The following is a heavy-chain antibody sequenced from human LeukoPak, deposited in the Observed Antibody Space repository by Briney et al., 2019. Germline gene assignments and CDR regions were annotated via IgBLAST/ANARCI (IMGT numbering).Heavy chain of an antibody. CDR2: ISSSGGST. CDR3: ARGPDVVLVSHWSFFDY. J-gene: IGHJ4*02. Sequence: GGSLRLSCAASGFTFSSYAMHWVCQVPGKGLEYVSAISSSGGSTYYANSVKGRFTISRDNSKNTLYLQMGSLRTEDMAIYYCARGPDVVLVSHWSFFDYWGQGTLVTVSS. D-gene: IGHD2-8*02. CDR1: GFTFSSYA. V-gene: IGHV3-64*01.